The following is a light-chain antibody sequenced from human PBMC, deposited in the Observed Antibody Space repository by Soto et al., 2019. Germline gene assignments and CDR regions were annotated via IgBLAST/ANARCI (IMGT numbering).Light chain of an antibody. V-gene: IGKV3-20*01. CDR1: QSVSSSY. Sequence: EIVLTQSPGTLSLSPGERATLSCRASQSVSSSYLAWYQQKPGQAPRLLIYGASSRATGIPDRFSGSGSGTDFTLIISRLEPEDFAVYYCQQYGISQFTFGPGTKVDIK. J-gene: IGKJ3*01. CDR2: GAS. CDR3: QQYGISQFT.